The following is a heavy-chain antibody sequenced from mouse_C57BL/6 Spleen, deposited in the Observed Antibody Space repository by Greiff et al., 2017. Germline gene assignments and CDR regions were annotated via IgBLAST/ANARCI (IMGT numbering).Heavy chain of an antibody. CDR3: AREDYYGSSYKYFDV. Sequence: VQLQQSGAELVKPGASVKISCKASGYAFSSYWMNWVKQRPGKGLEWIGQIYPGDGDTNYNGKFKGKATLTADKSSSTAYMQLSSLTSEDSAVYFWAREDYYGSSYKYFDVWGTGTTVTVSS. V-gene: IGHV1-80*01. J-gene: IGHJ1*03. CDR2: IYPGDGDT. CDR1: GYAFSSYW. D-gene: IGHD1-1*01.